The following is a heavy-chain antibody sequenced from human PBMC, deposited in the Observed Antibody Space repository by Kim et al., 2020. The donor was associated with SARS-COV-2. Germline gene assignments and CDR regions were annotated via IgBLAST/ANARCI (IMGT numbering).Heavy chain of an antibody. Sequence: SVKVSCKASGGTFSSYAISWVRQAPGQGLEWMGGIIPIFGTANYAQKFQGRVTITADESTSTAYMELSSLRSEDTAVYYCARDRWPDSSGYGYYYYGMDVWGQGTTVTVSS. CDR3: ARDRWPDSSGYGYYYYGMDV. CDR2: IIPIFGTA. J-gene: IGHJ6*02. D-gene: IGHD3-22*01. CDR1: GGTFSSYA. V-gene: IGHV1-69*13.